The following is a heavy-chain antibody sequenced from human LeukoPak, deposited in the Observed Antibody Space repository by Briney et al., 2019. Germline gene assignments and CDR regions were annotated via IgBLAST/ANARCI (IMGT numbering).Heavy chain of an antibody. V-gene: IGHV4-39*07. Sequence: SSETLSLTCSVSGGSISSSNYYWGWIRQPPGKGLEWIACIYYSGSTYYNPSLKSRVTISVDTSKNQFSLKLSSVTAADTAVYYCATIGPGREIRYWGQGTLVTVSS. CDR3: ATIGPGREIRY. CDR2: IYYSGST. J-gene: IGHJ4*02. CDR1: GGSISSSNYY. D-gene: IGHD3-10*01.